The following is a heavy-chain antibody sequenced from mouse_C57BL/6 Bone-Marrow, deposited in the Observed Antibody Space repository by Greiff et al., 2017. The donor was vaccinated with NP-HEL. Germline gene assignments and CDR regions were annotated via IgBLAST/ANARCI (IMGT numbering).Heavy chain of an antibody. CDR1: GFNIKDDY. J-gene: IGHJ4*01. CDR3: TTATVEDYYAMDY. V-gene: IGHV14-4*01. CDR2: IDPENGDT. Sequence: VQLKQSGAELVRPGASVKLSCTASGFNIKDDYMHWVKQRPEQGLEWIGWIDPENGDTEYASKFQGKATITADTSSNTAYLQLSSLTSEDTAVYYCTTATVEDYYAMDYWGQGTSVTVSS. D-gene: IGHD1-1*01.